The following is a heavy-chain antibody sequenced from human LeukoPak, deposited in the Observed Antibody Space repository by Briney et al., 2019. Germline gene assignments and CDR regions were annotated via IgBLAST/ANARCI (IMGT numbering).Heavy chain of an antibody. V-gene: IGHV4-30-4*01. CDR3: ARARITMIVVIDY. J-gene: IGHJ4*02. Sequence: PSETLSLTCTVSGGSISSGDYYWSWIRQPPGKGLEWIGYIYYSGSTYYNPSLKSRVTISVDTSKNQFSLKLSSVTAADTAVYYCARARITMIVVIDYWGQGTLVTVSS. CDR1: GGSISSGDYY. D-gene: IGHD3-22*01. CDR2: IYYSGST.